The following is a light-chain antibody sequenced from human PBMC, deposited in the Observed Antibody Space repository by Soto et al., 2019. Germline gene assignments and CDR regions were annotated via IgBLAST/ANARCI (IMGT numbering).Light chain of an antibody. Sequence: ALTQPPSASGSPGQSVTISCTGTSSDVGGYKYVSWYQQHPGKAPKLMIYEVNNRPSGVPDRFSGSKSGNTASLTVSGLQAEDEADYYCSSYAGSNTPCVFGTGTKVTVL. CDR3: SSYAGSNTPCV. V-gene: IGLV2-8*01. CDR2: EVN. CDR1: SSDVGGYKY. J-gene: IGLJ1*01.